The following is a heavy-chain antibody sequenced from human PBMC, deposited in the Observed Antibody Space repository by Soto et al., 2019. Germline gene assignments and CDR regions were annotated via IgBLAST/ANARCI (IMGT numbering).Heavy chain of an antibody. CDR2: ISSSSSYT. Sequence: GGSLRLSCAASGFTFSDYYMSWIRQAPGKGLEWVSYISSSSSYTNYADSVKGRFTISRDNAKNSLYLQMNSLRAEDTAVYYCARDRGGYDRLYYYHGMDVWGQGTTVTVSS. CDR3: ARDRGGYDRLYYYHGMDV. D-gene: IGHD5-12*01. CDR1: GFTFSDYY. V-gene: IGHV3-11*06. J-gene: IGHJ6*02.